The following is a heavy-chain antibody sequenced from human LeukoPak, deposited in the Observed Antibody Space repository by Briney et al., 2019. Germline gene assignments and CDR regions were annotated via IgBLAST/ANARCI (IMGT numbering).Heavy chain of an antibody. J-gene: IGHJ4*02. CDR3: ATDQRYALDY. D-gene: IGHD3-9*01. CDR1: GFSFTDYP. CDR2: IRTTAEGAKYA. Sequence: PGGSLRLSCATSGFSFTDYPMNWVRQAPGKGLEWISNIRTTAEGAKYAYYADSVKGRATISRDDGKNTLYLHMNSLRDEDTAVYCCATDQRYALDYWGQGILVTVSS. V-gene: IGHV3-48*02.